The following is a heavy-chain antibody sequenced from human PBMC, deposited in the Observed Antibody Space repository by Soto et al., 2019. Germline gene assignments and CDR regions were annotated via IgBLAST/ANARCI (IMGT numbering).Heavy chain of an antibody. CDR1: GNSFTNYH. CDR3: ARGHSTDCSNGVCSFFYNHEMDV. J-gene: IGHJ6*02. Sequence: GTPVQGSWKACGNSFTNYHIHWARKAPRQGPERLRRINPKGCGTSSAKEFQGWVMMTRDRYISTVYMELTRLRSDDTAVYFCARGHSTDCSNGVCSFFYNHEMDVWGQGTTVTVFS. D-gene: IGHD2-8*01. V-gene: IGHV1-2*04. CDR2: INPKGCGT.